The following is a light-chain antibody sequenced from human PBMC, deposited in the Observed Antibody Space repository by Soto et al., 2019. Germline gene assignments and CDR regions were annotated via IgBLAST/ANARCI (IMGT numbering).Light chain of an antibody. J-gene: IGKJ1*01. Sequence: EIVLTQSPGTLSLSPGERATLSCRASQSVISSYIAWYQQKPGQAPRLLIYGASSRATGIPDRFSGSGSGTDFTLTISRLEPEDFAVYYCQQYGSSPRTFGQGTKVEIK. CDR3: QQYGSSPRT. CDR2: GAS. CDR1: QSVISSY. V-gene: IGKV3-20*01.